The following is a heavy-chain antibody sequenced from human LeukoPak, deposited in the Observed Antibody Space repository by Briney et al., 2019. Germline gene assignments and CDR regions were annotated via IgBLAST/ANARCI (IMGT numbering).Heavy chain of an antibody. CDR1: GFTFSSYW. Sequence: PGGSLRLSCAASGFTFSSYWMHWVRQAPGKGLVWVSRINSDGSSTSYADSVKGRFTISRDNSKNTLYLQMNSLRAEDTAVYYCAKDRVGALLTLDYWGQGTLVTVSS. D-gene: IGHD1-26*01. CDR3: AKDRVGALLTLDY. CDR2: INSDGSST. J-gene: IGHJ4*02. V-gene: IGHV3-74*01.